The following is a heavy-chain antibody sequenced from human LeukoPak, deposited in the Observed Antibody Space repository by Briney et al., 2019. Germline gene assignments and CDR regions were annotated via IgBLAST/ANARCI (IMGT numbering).Heavy chain of an antibody. CDR2: ISGSGGST. V-gene: IGHV3-23*01. D-gene: IGHD4-17*01. J-gene: IGHJ3*02. Sequence: GGSLRLSCAASGFTFSSYWMSWVRQAPGKGLEWVSAISGSGGSTYYADSVKGRFTISRDNSKNTLYLQMNSLRAEDTAVYYCAKALGGDDAFDIWGQGTMVTVSS. CDR1: GFTFSSYW. CDR3: AKALGGDDAFDI.